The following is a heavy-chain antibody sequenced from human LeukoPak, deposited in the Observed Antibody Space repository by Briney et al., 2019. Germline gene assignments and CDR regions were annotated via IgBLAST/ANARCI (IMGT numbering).Heavy chain of an antibody. J-gene: IGHJ4*02. Sequence: PGGSLRLSCAASGFTFRSYSMNWVRQAPGKGLEWVSAIDPSSTYIYYADSVKGRFTISRDNAENSLYLQMNSLRVEDTAVYYCARAPTVLVGYCSSSSCQADYWGQGTLVTVSS. CDR3: ARAPTVLVGYCSSSSCQADY. V-gene: IGHV3-21*01. CDR1: GFTFRSYS. D-gene: IGHD2-2*01. CDR2: IDPSSTYI.